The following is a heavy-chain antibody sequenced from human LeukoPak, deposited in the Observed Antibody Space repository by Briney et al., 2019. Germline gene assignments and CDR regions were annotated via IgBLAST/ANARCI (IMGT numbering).Heavy chain of an antibody. J-gene: IGHJ4*02. Sequence: PGRSLRLSCAASGFTFSSYGMSWVRQAPGKGLEWVSAIGGRGGSTYYADSVKGRFTISRDNSKNTLYVQMNSLRAEDTAVYYCAKGHYYGSGSLDYWGQGTLVTVSS. CDR1: GFTFSSYG. CDR2: IGGRGGST. V-gene: IGHV3-23*01. CDR3: AKGHYYGSGSLDY. D-gene: IGHD3-10*01.